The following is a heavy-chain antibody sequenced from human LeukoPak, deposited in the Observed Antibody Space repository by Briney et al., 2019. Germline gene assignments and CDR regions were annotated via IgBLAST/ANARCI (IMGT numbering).Heavy chain of an antibody. D-gene: IGHD1-14*01. V-gene: IGHV3-30-3*01. J-gene: IGHJ4*02. CDR2: ISYDGSNK. Sequence: GGSLRLSCAASGFTFSSYAMHWVRQAPGKGLEWVAVISYDGSNKYYADSVKGRFTISRDNSKNTLYLQMNSLTADDTAVYYCAITARIPEAWGQGTLVTVSS. CDR1: GFTFSSYA. CDR3: AITARIPEA.